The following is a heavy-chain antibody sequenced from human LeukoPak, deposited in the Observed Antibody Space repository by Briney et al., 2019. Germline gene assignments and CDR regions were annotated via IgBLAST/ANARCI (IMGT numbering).Heavy chain of an antibody. D-gene: IGHD5-12*01. V-gene: IGHV3-21*01. CDR3: ARVGGYSGYDLDAFDI. CDR2: ISSSTYI. Sequence: PGGSLRLSCAASGFTFSRDSMNWVRQAPGKGLEGVSSISSSTYIYYADSVKGRFTISRDNAKNSLHLQMNSLRAEDTAVYYRARVGGYSGYDLDAFDIWGQGTMVTVSS. CDR1: GFTFSRDS. J-gene: IGHJ3*02.